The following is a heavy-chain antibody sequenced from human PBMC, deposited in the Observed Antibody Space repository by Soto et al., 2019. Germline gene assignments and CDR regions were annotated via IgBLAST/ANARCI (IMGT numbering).Heavy chain of an antibody. CDR3: ARLRGTVVNDASDI. CDR1: GNSFTNYW. CDR2: IYPGDSDT. D-gene: IGHD4-17*01. V-gene: IGHV5-51*01. J-gene: IGHJ3*02. Sequence: PXEALKISGKGCGNSFTNYWIGWVRQMPGKGLEWMGIIYPGDSDTRYSPSFQGQVTISADKSISTAFLQWSSLKASDTAMYYCARLRGTVVNDASDIWGQGTMVTVSS.